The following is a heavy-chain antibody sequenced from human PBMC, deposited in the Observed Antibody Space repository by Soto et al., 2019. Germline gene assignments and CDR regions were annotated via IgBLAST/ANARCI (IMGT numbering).Heavy chain of an antibody. CDR2: VNPIVGML. V-gene: IGHV1-69*02. Sequence: QVQLVQSGAEVKNPGSSVKVSCTASGGTFNSYTLNWVRQAPGQRLEWVGRVNPIVGMLSSASKFQGRVTMTADKSTGKAYMDLSGLKSEDTAVYYLATSYGSGSTHFASWGQGTLVSVS. D-gene: IGHD3-10*01. CDR3: ATSYGSGSTHFAS. J-gene: IGHJ4*02. CDR1: GGTFNSYT.